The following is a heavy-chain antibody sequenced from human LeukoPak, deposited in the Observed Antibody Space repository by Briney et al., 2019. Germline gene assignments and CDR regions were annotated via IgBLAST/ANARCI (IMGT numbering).Heavy chain of an antibody. CDR1: GFTFSNYA. D-gene: IGHD2-15*01. CDR3: AKGRGYCTGGSCYSDY. V-gene: IGHV3-23*01. J-gene: IGHJ4*02. CDR2: ISGSDGST. Sequence: PGGSLRLSCIPSGFTFSNYAMNWVRQAPGKGLEWVSTISGSDGSTYYADSVKGRFTISRDNSKNTLYLQMNSLRVEDPAIYYCAKGRGYCTGGSCYSDYWGQATLVTVSS.